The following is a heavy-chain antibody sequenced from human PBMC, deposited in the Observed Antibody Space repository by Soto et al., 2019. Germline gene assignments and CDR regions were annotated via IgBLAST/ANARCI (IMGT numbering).Heavy chain of an antibody. Sequence: QVQLVQSGAEVKKPGASVKVSCKASGYTFTSYDINWVRQATGQGLAWMGWMNPNSGNTGNAQKFQGRXTXTXXTSISTVYRELRSLRSEDTGVYYCARDRAAAGCDYWGQGTLVTVSS. CDR1: GYTFTSYD. CDR2: MNPNSGNT. CDR3: ARDRAAAGCDY. D-gene: IGHD6-13*01. J-gene: IGHJ4*02. V-gene: IGHV1-8*01.